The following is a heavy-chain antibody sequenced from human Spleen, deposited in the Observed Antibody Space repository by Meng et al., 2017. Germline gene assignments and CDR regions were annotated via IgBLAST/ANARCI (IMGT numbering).Heavy chain of an antibody. CDR3: VKHSSDWSLDS. D-gene: IGHD6-19*01. Sequence: QVQLVQSGAEVQKPGASVTVSCKASGYTYTDYQTDWVRQAPGQGLEWMGWIHPSGHPTYAQKFQGRVTMTIDTSTTTASMELRSLRSDDSALYYCVKHSSDWSLDSWGQGTLVTVSS. CDR2: IHPSGHP. J-gene: IGHJ4*02. V-gene: IGHV1-18*01. CDR1: GYTYTDYQ.